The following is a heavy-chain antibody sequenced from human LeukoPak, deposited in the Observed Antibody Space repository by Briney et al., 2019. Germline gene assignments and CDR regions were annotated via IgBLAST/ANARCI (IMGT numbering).Heavy chain of an antibody. J-gene: IGHJ4*02. CDR2: INPNSGGT. D-gene: IGHD1-26*01. CDR3: ARSDLRWWESKKAYFDY. V-gene: IGHV1-2*02. CDR1: GYTFTGYY. Sequence: ASVKVSCKASGYTFTGYYMHWVRQAPGQGLEWMGWINPNSGGTNYAQKFQGRVTMTRDTSISTAYMERSRLRSDDTAVYYCARSDLRWWESKKAYFDYWGQGTLVTVSS.